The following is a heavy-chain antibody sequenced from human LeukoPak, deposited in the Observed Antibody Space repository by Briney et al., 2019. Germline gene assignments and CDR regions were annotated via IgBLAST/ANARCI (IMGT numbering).Heavy chain of an antibody. V-gene: IGHV3-9*03. CDR2: ISWNNGSI. CDR1: GFTFDDYA. CDR3: AKDKAASGYYGYFDY. D-gene: IGHD3-22*01. J-gene: IGHJ4*02. Sequence: GRSLRLSCAASGFTFDDYAMHWVRQAPGKGLEWVSGISWNNGSIGYADSVKGRFTISSDNAKNSLYLQMNSLRAEDMALYYCAKDKAASGYYGYFDYWGQGTLVTVSS.